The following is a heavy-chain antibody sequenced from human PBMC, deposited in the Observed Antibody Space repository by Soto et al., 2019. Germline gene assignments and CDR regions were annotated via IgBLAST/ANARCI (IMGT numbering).Heavy chain of an antibody. D-gene: IGHD3-16*02. J-gene: IGHJ3*01. CDR3: ARGTRVVGL. V-gene: IGHV1-8*01. CDR2: MNPQSGNT. Sequence: QVQLLQSGAEVKEPGASVKVSCRASGYTFTSNDLNWVRQATGQGLEWMGWMNPQSGNTGYAQKFQGRVTMTRDISVSTGYMELRGITYEATAVYYCARGTRVVGLCGQGTKVTVSS. CDR1: GYTFTSND.